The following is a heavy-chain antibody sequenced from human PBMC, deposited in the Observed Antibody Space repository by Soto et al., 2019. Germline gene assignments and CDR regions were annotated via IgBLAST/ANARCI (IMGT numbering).Heavy chain of an antibody. D-gene: IGHD3-22*01. J-gene: IGHJ4*02. V-gene: IGHV1-18*01. CDR3: ARDMRVVVITTLTEGGQNDY. CDR2: ISAYNGNT. Sequence: QVQLVQSGAGVKKPGASVKVSCKASGYTFTSYGISWVRQAPGQGLEWMGWISAYNGNTNYAQKLQGRVTMTTDTSPSTAYMEVRSLRSDDTAVYYCARDMRVVVITTLTEGGQNDYWGQGTLVTVSS. CDR1: GYTFTSYG.